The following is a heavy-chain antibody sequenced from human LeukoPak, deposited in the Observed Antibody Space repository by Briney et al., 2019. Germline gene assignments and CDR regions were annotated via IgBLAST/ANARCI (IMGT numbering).Heavy chain of an antibody. J-gene: IGHJ4*02. CDR1: GFTFSSYA. D-gene: IGHD6-13*01. V-gene: IGHV3-23*01. Sequence: GGSLRLSCAASGFTFSSYAMSWVRQATGKGLEWVSDISGSGGSTYYADSVKGRFTISRDNSKNTLYLQMNSLRAEDTAVYDCAKALAGTRPHFDYWGQGTLVTVSS. CDR3: AKALAGTRPHFDY. CDR2: ISGSGGST.